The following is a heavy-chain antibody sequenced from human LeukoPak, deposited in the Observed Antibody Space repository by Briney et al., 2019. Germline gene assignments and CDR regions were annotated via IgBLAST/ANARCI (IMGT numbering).Heavy chain of an antibody. D-gene: IGHD3-22*01. CDR3: ASPYYYDSSGYYYANDYYYYYMDV. CDR2: IIPIFGTA. V-gene: IGHV1-69*13. J-gene: IGHJ6*03. CDR1: GGTFSSYA. Sequence: GASVKVSCKASGGTFSSYAISWVRQAPGQGLEWMGGIIPIFGTANYAQKFQGRVTITADESTSTAYMELSSLRSEDTAVYYCASPYYYDSSGYYYANDYYYYYMDVWGKGTTVTISS.